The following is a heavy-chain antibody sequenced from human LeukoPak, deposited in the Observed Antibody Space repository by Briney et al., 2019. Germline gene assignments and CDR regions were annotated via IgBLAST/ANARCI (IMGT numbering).Heavy chain of an antibody. J-gene: IGHJ4*02. CDR3: ARRSSGSPPFYFDY. D-gene: IGHD1-26*01. CDR2: INSDGSTT. V-gene: IGHV3-74*01. CDR1: GFTFSSYW. Sequence: GGSLRLSCAASGFTFSSYWMHWVRQAPGKGLVWVSRINSDGSTTNYADSVKGRFTISRDNAKNTLYLQMNSLRAEDTAMYYCARRSSGSPPFYFDYWGRGTLVTVSS.